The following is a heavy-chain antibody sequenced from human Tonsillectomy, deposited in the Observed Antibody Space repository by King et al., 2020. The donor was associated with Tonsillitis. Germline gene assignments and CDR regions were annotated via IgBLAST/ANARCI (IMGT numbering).Heavy chain of an antibody. J-gene: IGHJ4*02. V-gene: IGHV3-23*04. CDR2: ISGSGGST. D-gene: IGHD5-12*01. CDR1: GFTFSSYA. Sequence: VQLVESGGGLVQPGGSLRLSCAASGFTFSSYAMNWVRQAPGKGLECVSAISGSGGSTYYADSVKGRFAISRDNSKNTLYLHMNSLRAEDTAIYYCAKDPGYLAYDSVYWGQRTLVTVSS. CDR3: AKDPGYLAYDSVY.